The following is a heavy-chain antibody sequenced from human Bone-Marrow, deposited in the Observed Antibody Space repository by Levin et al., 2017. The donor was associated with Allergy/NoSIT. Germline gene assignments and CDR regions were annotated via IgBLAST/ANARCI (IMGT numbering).Heavy chain of an antibody. CDR3: ACWAMFYYDGSDFDYFYYGMDV. CDR2: ISGGSSRI. Sequence: ETLSLTCAASGLSFSNYDMNWVRQAPGKGLEWVSSISGGSSRIYYADSVKGRFTISRDNAKNSLYLQMNSLRVEDTAVYYCACWAMFYYDGSDFDYFYYGMDVWGQGTTVTVSS. J-gene: IGHJ6*02. V-gene: IGHV3-21*06. CDR1: GLSFSNYD. D-gene: IGHD3-16*01.